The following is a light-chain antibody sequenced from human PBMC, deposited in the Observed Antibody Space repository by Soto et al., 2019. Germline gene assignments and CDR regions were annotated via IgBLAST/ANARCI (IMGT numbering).Light chain of an antibody. CDR2: DVR. Sequence: QSALTQPASVSGSPGESITISCTGTSSDVGGYNSVSWFQQRPGKAPKLIIYDVRNRPSGVSNRFSGSKSGNTASLTISGLQADDESDYYCSSYTSSSTQVFGTGTKLTVL. CDR1: SSDVGGYNS. J-gene: IGLJ1*01. CDR3: SSYTSSSTQV. V-gene: IGLV2-14*01.